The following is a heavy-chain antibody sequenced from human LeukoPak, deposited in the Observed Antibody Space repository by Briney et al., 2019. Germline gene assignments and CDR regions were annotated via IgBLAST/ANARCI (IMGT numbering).Heavy chain of an antibody. V-gene: IGHV3-7*05. D-gene: IGHD5-18*01. CDR1: GFTFSSYW. J-gene: IGHJ4*02. CDR2: IKQDGSDT. CDR3: ARCVAAIDY. Sequence: GGSLRLSCAASGFTFSSYWMTWVRQAPGKGLEWVANIKQDGSDTAYVDSVKGRFTISRDNAKNSLYLQMNSLRAEDTAVYYCARCVAAIDYWGQGTLVTVSS.